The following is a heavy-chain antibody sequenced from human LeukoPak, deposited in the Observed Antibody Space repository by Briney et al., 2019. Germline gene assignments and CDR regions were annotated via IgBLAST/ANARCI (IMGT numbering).Heavy chain of an antibody. CDR1: GFTFSSYA. D-gene: IGHD3-3*01. Sequence: GGTLRLSCAASGFTFSSYAMHWVRQAPGKGLEWVAVISYDGSNKYYADSVKGRFTISRDNSKNTRYLQMNSLRAEDTAVYYCAREDPSADYDFWSGHFDYWGQGTLVTVSS. J-gene: IGHJ4*02. V-gene: IGHV3-30-3*01. CDR3: AREDPSADYDFWSGHFDY. CDR2: ISYDGSNK.